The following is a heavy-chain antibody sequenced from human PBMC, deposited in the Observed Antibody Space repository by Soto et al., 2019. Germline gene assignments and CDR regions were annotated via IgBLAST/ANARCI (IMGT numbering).Heavy chain of an antibody. Sequence: QVQLVQSGAEVKKPGSSVKVSCKASGGTFSSYSINWVRQAPGQGLEWMGEIIPIFGTANYAQKFQSSVTITADESTSTAYMELSSLTSEDTAVYYCARDGGRHSGGIDYWGQGTLVTVSS. CDR2: IIPIFGTA. V-gene: IGHV1-69*01. J-gene: IGHJ4*02. D-gene: IGHD1-26*01. CDR3: ARDGGRHSGGIDY. CDR1: GGTFSSYS.